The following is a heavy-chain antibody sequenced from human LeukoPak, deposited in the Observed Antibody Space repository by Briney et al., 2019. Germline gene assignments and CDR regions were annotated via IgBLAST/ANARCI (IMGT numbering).Heavy chain of an antibody. CDR3: TTDDTAMVRGLNWFDP. J-gene: IGHJ5*02. Sequence: GGSLRLSCAASGFTFSNAWMSWVRQAPGKGLEWVGRIKSKTDGGTTDYAAPVKGRFTISRDDSKNTLYLQMNSLKTEDTAVYYRTTDDTAMVRGLNWFDPWGQGTLVTVSS. V-gene: IGHV3-15*01. D-gene: IGHD5-18*01. CDR1: GFTFSNAW. CDR2: IKSKTDGGTT.